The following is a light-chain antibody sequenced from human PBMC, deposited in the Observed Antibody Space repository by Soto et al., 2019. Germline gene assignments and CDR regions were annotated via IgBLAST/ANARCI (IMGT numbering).Light chain of an antibody. Sequence: SYELTQPPSVSVSPGQTASITCFGDKLGDKYVCWYQQKPGQSPVLLIYQDRKRPSGIPERFSGSNSGNTATLTISGTQAMDEADYYCQAWDSGTVIFGGGTKLTVL. J-gene: IGLJ2*01. CDR3: QAWDSGTVI. CDR2: QDR. V-gene: IGLV3-1*01. CDR1: KLGDKY.